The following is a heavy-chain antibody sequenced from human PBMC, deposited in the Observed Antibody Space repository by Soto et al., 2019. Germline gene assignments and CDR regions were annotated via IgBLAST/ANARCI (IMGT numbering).Heavy chain of an antibody. CDR2: ISTYNGNT. Sequence: QFQLVQSDTEVKKPGASVKVSCKASGYSFTDYGITWVRQAPGQGLGWLGWISTYNGNTNFARSVQGRVTLTTDTSTTTAYMELRSLRSDDTAVYYCATQNGWGVLRVDYLFFGIDIWGQGTTVIVSS. CDR3: ATQNGWGVLRVDYLFFGIDI. CDR1: GYSFTDYG. V-gene: IGHV1-18*04. J-gene: IGHJ6*02. D-gene: IGHD3-10*01.